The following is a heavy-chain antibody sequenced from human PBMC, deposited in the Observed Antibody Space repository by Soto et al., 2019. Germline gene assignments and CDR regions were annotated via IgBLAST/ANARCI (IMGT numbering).Heavy chain of an antibody. CDR1: GGSISSSSYY. CDR2: IYYSGST. J-gene: IGHJ1*01. D-gene: IGHD6-6*01. Sequence: PSETLSLTCTVSGGSISSSSYYWGWIRQPPGKGLEWIGSIYYSGSTYYNPSLKSRVTISVDTSKNQFSLKLSSVTAADTAMYYCARGPSGVEYLEYFRHWGQGTLVTVSS. CDR3: ARGPSGVEYLEYFRH. V-gene: IGHV4-39*07.